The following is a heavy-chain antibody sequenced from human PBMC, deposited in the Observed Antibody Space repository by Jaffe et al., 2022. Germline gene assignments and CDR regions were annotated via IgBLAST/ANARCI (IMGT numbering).Heavy chain of an antibody. V-gene: IGHV3-15*01. CDR3: TTDGPYSNYGLHWDYYYYYMDV. D-gene: IGHD4-4*01. Sequence: EVQLVESGGGLVKPGGSLRLSCAASGFTFSNAWMSWVRQAPGKGLEWVGRIKSKTDGGTTDYAAPVKGRFTISRDDSKNTLYLQMNSLKTEDTAVYYCTTDGPYSNYGLHWDYYYYYMDVWGKGTTVTVSS. CDR1: GFTFSNAW. J-gene: IGHJ6*03. CDR2: IKSKTDGGTT.